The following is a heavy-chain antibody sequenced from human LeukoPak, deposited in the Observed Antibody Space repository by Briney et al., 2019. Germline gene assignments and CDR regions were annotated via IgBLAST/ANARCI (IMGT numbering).Heavy chain of an antibody. CDR2: ISAYNGNT. V-gene: IGHV1-18*01. CDR1: GYTFTSYG. J-gene: IGHJ4*02. D-gene: IGHD6-19*01. CDR3: ARSIAVAGTLRFDY. Sequence: ASVKVSCKASGYTFTSYGISWVRQAPGQGLEWMGWISAYNGNTNYAQKLQGRVTMTTDTSTSTAYMELRSLRSDGTAVYYCARSIAVAGTLRFDYWGQGTLVTVSS.